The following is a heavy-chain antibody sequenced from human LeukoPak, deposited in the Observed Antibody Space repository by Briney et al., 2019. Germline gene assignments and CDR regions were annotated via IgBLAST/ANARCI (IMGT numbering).Heavy chain of an antibody. CDR3: ATDYYDSRTKYYFDY. D-gene: IGHD3-22*01. J-gene: IGHJ4*02. CDR2: ISGSGSTI. V-gene: IGHV3-11*01. CDR1: GFTFSDYY. Sequence: GGSLRLSCAASGFTFSDYYMSWIRQAPGKGLEGGSYISGSGSTIYYADSVKGRFTISRDNAKNSLYLQMNSLRAEDTAVYYCATDYYDSRTKYYFDYWGQGTLVTVSS.